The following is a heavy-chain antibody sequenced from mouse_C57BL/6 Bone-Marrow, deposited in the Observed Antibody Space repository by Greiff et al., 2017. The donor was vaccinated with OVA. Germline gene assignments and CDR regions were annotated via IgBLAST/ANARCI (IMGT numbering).Heavy chain of an antibody. D-gene: IGHD4-1*01. CDR2: SRNKANDYTT. Sequence: EVNVVESGGGLVQSGRSLRLSCATSGFTFSDFYMEWVRQAPGKGLEWIAASRNKANDYTTEYSASVKGRFIVSRDTSQSILYLQMNALRAEDTAIYYCARDGAGTRFAYWGQGTLVTVSA. CDR1: GFTFSDFY. J-gene: IGHJ3*01. CDR3: ARDGAGTRFAY. V-gene: IGHV7-1*01.